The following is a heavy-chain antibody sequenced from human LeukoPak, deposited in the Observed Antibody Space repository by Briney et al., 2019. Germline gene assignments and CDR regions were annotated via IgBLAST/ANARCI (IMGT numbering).Heavy chain of an antibody. CDR2: IYPADSDT. CDR1: GYIFTYDW. V-gene: IGHV5-51*01. J-gene: IGHJ4*02. Sequence: GESLKISCQGSGYIFTYDWIACMRHMPGKGLEWMGVIYPADSDTRYSTSFQGQATIPADKSITTAYLQWSSLKASDTAMHYCARRADGYYWGQGTLVTVSS. CDR3: ARRADGYY. D-gene: IGHD4-17*01.